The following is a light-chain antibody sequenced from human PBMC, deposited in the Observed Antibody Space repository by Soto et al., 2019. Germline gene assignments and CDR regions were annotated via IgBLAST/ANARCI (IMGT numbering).Light chain of an antibody. V-gene: IGKV1-16*01. Sequence: DIQMTQSPSSLSASVGDRVTITCRASQSITSYLSWYQQQPGKAPKLLIYAASSLQSGVPSRFSGSGSGTDFTLTISSLQPDDFATYYCQQYNSYPWTFGQGTKVDIK. CDR1: QSITSY. CDR2: AAS. CDR3: QQYNSYPWT. J-gene: IGKJ1*01.